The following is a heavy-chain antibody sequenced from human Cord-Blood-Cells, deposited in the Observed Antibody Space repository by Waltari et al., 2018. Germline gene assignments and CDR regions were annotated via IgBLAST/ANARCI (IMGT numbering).Heavy chain of an antibody. CDR1: GFTVSTAR. J-gene: IGHJ4*02. CDR2: IKSKTDGGTT. D-gene: IGHD4-17*01. V-gene: IGHV3-15*01. CDR3: TTFLTTVTDY. Sequence: EVQLVVSGGGLVKPGGSLRLSCSASGFTVSTARMTWDGQAAGKGLEWVGRIKSKTDGGTTDYAAPVKGRFTISIDDSKNTLYLQMNSLKTEDTAVYYCTTFLTTVTDYWGQGTLVTVSS.